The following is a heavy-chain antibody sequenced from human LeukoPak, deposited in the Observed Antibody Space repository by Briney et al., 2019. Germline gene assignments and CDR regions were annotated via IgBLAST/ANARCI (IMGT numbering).Heavy chain of an antibody. Sequence: SETLSLTCTVSGYSISSGYYWGWIRQSPGKGLEWIGSIYHTGSTYYNPSLKSRLTISVDTSKNQFSLKLSSVTAADTALYYYAKTRDDLLVGHIDYWGQGTLVTVSS. CDR3: AKTRDDLLVGHIDY. CDR1: GYSISSGYY. J-gene: IGHJ4*02. CDR2: IYHTGST. V-gene: IGHV4-38-2*02. D-gene: IGHD3/OR15-3a*01.